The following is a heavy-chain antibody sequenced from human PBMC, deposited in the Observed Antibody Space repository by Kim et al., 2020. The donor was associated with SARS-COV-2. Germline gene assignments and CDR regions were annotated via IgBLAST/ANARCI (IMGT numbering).Heavy chain of an antibody. D-gene: IGHD2-15*01. V-gene: IGHV1-2*02. CDR1: GYTFTGYY. Sequence: ASVKVSCKASGYTFTGYYMHWVRQAPGQGLEWMGWINPNSGGTNYAQKFQGRVTMTRDTSISTAYMELSRLRSDDTAGYYCARDPHCSGGSCYSKSPVRYYYYGMDVWGQGTTVTVSS. CDR3: ARDPHCSGGSCYSKSPVRYYYYGMDV. J-gene: IGHJ6*02. CDR2: INPNSGGT.